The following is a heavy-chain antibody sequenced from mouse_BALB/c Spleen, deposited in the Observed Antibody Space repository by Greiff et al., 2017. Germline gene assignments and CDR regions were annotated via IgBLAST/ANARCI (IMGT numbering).Heavy chain of an antibody. D-gene: IGHD1-1*01. V-gene: IGHV3-2*02. Sequence: EVKVEESGPGLVKPSQSLSLTCTVTGYSITSDYAWNWIRQFPGNKLEWMGYISYSGSTSYNPSLKSRISITRDTSKNQFFLQLNSVTTEDTATYYCAREDYYGSTQAWFAYWGQGTLVTVSA. CDR3: AREDYYGSTQAWFAY. CDR1: GYSITSDYA. J-gene: IGHJ3*01. CDR2: ISYSGST.